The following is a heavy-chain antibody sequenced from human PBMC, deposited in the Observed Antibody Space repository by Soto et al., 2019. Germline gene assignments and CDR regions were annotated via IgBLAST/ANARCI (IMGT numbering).Heavy chain of an antibody. CDR2: IKSKTDGGTT. D-gene: IGHD6-19*01. CDR3: TTAPRLAVAGTETDY. V-gene: IGHV3-15*01. CDR1: GFTFSNAW. Sequence: GGSLRLSCAASGFTFSNAWMSWVRQAPGKGLEWVGRIKSKTDGGTTDYAAPVKGRFTISRDDSKNTLYLQMNSLKTEDTAVYYCTTAPRLAVAGTETDYWGQGTLVTVSS. J-gene: IGHJ4*02.